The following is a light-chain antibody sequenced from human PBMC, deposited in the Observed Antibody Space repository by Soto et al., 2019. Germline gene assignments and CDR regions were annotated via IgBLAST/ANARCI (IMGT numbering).Light chain of an antibody. CDR2: GAS. CDR3: QQYGSSSWT. CDR1: QSVSSD. J-gene: IGKJ1*01. Sequence: EIVMTQSPATLSVSPGERATLSCRASQSVSSDLAWYHQKPGQAPRLLIYGASTRATGIPARFSGSGSGTEFTLTINSLQSEDFAVYYCQQYGSSSWTVGQGTKVDTK. V-gene: IGKV3-15*01.